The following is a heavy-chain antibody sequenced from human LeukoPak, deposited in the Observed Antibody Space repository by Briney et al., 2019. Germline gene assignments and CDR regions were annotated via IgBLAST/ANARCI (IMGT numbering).Heavy chain of an antibody. D-gene: IGHD6-19*01. J-gene: IGHJ4*02. V-gene: IGHV3-48*01. Sequence: GGSLRLSCAASGFTFSSYSMNWVRQAPGKGLEWVSYISSSSSTIYYADSVKGRFTISRDNAKNSLYLQMNSLRAEDTAVYYCARGAVAGHYYFDSWGRGTLFTVSS. CDR1: GFTFSSYS. CDR2: ISSSSSTI. CDR3: ARGAVAGHYYFDS.